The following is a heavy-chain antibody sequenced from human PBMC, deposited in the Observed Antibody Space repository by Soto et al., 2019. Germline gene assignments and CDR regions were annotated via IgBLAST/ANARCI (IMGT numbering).Heavy chain of an antibody. D-gene: IGHD6-13*01. Sequence: QVQLQESGPGLVKPSGTLSLTCTVSGGSINSSNWWNWVRQPPGKGLEWIGEIYHSGSTNYYPSLKSRDTISVDKSKNQFSLKLNSVTAADTAVYYCARGWGIAAAGSDYWGQGTLVTVSS. CDR3: ARGWGIAAAGSDY. CDR2: IYHSGST. V-gene: IGHV4-4*02. J-gene: IGHJ4*02. CDR1: GGSINSSNW.